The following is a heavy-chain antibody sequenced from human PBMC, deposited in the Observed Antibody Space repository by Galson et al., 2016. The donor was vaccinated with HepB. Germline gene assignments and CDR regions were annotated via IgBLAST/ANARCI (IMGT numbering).Heavy chain of an antibody. D-gene: IGHD3-3*01. CDR3: ARGHYEV. V-gene: IGHV3-11*01. J-gene: IGHJ4*02. CDR1: GFTFGDSC. Sequence: SLRLSCAASGFTFGDSCMSWIRQAPGKGQEWISCITGSGTVLFYADSVKGRFTISRDNARNSLYLHLNSLRAEDTAVYYCARGHYEVWGQGTLVTVSS. CDR2: ITGSGTVL.